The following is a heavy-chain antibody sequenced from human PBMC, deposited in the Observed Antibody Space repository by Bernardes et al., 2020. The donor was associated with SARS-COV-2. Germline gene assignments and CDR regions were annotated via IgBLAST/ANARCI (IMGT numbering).Heavy chain of an antibody. V-gene: IGHV4-59*01. J-gene: IGHJ4*02. D-gene: IGHD3-10*01. CDR3: AREQNALVRGVIDC. CDR2: IYSSGST. CDR1: GGSISGFY. Sequence: SETLSLTCTVSGGSISGFYWSWIRQSPERGLEWIGYIYSSGSTNNNPSLKSRVTISIDTSKNQFSLNLNSVTAADTAVYYCAREQNALVRGVIDCWGQGTLVTVSS.